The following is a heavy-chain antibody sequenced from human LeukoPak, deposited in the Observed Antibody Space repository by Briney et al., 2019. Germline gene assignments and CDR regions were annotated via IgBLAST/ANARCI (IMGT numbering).Heavy chain of an antibody. Sequence: PGGSLRLSCAASRFTFSSYAMSWVRQAPGKGLEWVSAISAGGGATYYADSVKGRFTISRDNSKNTLYLQMNSLRAEDTAVYYCAKDASGSPYCFDYWGQGTLVTVSS. CDR1: RFTFSSYA. CDR3: AKDASGSPYCFDY. J-gene: IGHJ4*02. D-gene: IGHD3-10*01. CDR2: ISAGGGAT. V-gene: IGHV3-23*01.